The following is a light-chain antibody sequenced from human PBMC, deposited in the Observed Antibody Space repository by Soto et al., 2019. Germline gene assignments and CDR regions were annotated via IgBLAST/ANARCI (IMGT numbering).Light chain of an antibody. CDR1: SSDVGGYNY. CDR3: CSYAGSYTWV. J-gene: IGLJ3*02. Sequence: QSVLTQPRSVSGSPGQSVTISCTGTSSDVGGYNYVSWYQQHPGKAPKFMIYDVSKRPSGVPDRFSGSKSDNTASLTISGLQAEDEADYYCCSYAGSYTWVFGGGTKLTVL. V-gene: IGLV2-11*01. CDR2: DVS.